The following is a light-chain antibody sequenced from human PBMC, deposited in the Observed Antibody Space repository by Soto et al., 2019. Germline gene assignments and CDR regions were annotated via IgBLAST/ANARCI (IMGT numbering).Light chain of an antibody. CDR1: QSVNSY. CDR2: GAS. V-gene: IGKV3D-11*02. CDR3: HKRNK. Sequence: EIVLTQSPATLSLSPGERATLYCRASQSVNSYLAWYQQKPGQAPRLLIHGASSRATGIPDRFSGSGAGTDFTLTISRLEPEDFAVYFCHKRNKFGQVTRLE. J-gene: IGKJ5*01.